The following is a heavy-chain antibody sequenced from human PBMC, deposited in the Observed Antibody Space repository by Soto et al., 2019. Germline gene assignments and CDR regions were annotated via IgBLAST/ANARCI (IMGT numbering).Heavy chain of an antibody. D-gene: IGHD3-22*01. CDR2: INPSGGST. J-gene: IGHJ3*02. CDR3: ARDNYYDSSGFPTHDAFDI. Sequence: ASVKVSCKASGYTFTSYYMHWVRQAPGQGLEWMGIINPSGGSTSYAQKFQGRVTMTRDTSTSTVYMELSSLRSEDTAVYYCARDNYYDSSGFPTHDAFDIWGQGTMVNVAS. CDR1: GYTFTSYY. V-gene: IGHV1-46*01.